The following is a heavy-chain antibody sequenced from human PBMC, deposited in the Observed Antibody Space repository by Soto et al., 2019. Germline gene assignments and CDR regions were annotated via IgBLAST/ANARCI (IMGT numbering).Heavy chain of an antibody. Sequence: WASVKVSCKASGYTFTSYGINWVRQAPGRGLEWMGWINPGNGNTKYSQQFQGRVIIDRDTSASTAYMELSGLRPEDTAVYYCARGGYFDSSNYLAYWGLGTLVTVSS. CDR1: GYTFTSYG. CDR2: INPGNGNT. V-gene: IGHV1-3*01. J-gene: IGHJ4*02. D-gene: IGHD3-22*01. CDR3: ARGGYFDSSNYLAY.